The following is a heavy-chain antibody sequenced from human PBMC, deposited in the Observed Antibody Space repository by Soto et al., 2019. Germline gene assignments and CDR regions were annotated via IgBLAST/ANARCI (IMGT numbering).Heavy chain of an antibody. CDR2: IIPIFGTA. J-gene: IGHJ4*02. D-gene: IGHD2-21*02. V-gene: IGHV1-69*13. CDR3: ARASVVVTAIYYFDY. Sequence: SVKVSCKASGGTFSSYAISWVRQAPGQGLEWMGGIIPIFGTANYAQRFQGRVTITADESTSTAYMELSSLRSEDTAVYYCARASVVVTAIYYFDYWGQGTLVTVSS. CDR1: GGTFSSYA.